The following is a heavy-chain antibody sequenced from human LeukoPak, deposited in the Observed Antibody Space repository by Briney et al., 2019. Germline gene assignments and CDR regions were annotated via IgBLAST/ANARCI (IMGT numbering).Heavy chain of an antibody. J-gene: IGHJ4*02. Sequence: GGSLRLSCAASGFTFSSYWMHWVRQAPGKGLVWVSRLNSDGSSTSYADSVKGRLTISRDNAKNTLYLQMNSRRAEDTAVYYCARAYNDGSGYYPPYFDYWGQGTLVTVSS. CDR1: GFTFSSYW. V-gene: IGHV3-74*01. CDR3: ARAYNDGSGYYPPYFDY. D-gene: IGHD3-22*01. CDR2: LNSDGSST.